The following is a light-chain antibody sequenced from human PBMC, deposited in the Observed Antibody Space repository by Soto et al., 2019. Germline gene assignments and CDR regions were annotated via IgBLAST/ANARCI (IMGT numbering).Light chain of an antibody. CDR1: QSVSSSY. CDR3: QQYGSSPRT. Sequence: EIVLTQSPGTLSLSPGERATLSCRASQSVSSSYLAWYQQKPGQAPRLLIYGASSRATGIPDRFSGSGSGTDFTLTISRLEPEDSAVYYCQQYGSSPRTFGQGTKAEIK. V-gene: IGKV3-20*01. CDR2: GAS. J-gene: IGKJ1*01.